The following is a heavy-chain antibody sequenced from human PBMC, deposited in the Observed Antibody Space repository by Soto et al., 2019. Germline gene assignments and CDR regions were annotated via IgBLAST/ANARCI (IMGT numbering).Heavy chain of an antibody. V-gene: IGHV4-34*01. Sequence: SETLSLTCAVYGGSFSGYYWSWIRQPPGKGLEWIGEINHSGSTNYNPSLKSRVTISVDTTKNQFSLKLSSVTAADTAVYYCASRTIPWWFDPWGQGTLLTVSS. CDR2: INHSGST. CDR3: ASRTIPWWFDP. J-gene: IGHJ5*02. CDR1: GGSFSGYY. D-gene: IGHD2-2*02.